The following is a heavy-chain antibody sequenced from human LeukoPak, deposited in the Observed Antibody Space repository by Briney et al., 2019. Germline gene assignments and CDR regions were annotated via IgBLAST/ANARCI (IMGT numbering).Heavy chain of an antibody. Sequence: SVKVSCEASGGTFSSYAISWVRQAPGQGLEWMGRIIPILGIANYAQKFQGRVTITADKSTSTAYMELSSLRSEDTAVYYCAMHIAAAGNYYFDYWGQGTLVTVSS. V-gene: IGHV1-69*04. J-gene: IGHJ4*02. CDR2: IIPILGIA. D-gene: IGHD6-13*01. CDR1: GGTFSSYA. CDR3: AMHIAAAGNYYFDY.